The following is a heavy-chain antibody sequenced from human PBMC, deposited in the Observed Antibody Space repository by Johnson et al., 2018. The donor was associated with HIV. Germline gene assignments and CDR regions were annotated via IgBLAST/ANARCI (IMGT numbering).Heavy chain of an antibody. D-gene: IGHD3-22*01. Sequence: VQLVESGGGLVQPGGSLRLPCAASGFTFDDYGMSWVRQAPGKGLEWVSGINWNGGSTGYADSVKGRFTISRVHAKNSLYLQMNSLRAEDTALYYCARSVGYYDSSGYYYVDAFDIWGQGTMVTVSS. CDR1: GFTFDDYG. V-gene: IGHV3-20*04. CDR2: INWNGGST. J-gene: IGHJ3*02. CDR3: ARSVGYYDSSGYYYVDAFDI.